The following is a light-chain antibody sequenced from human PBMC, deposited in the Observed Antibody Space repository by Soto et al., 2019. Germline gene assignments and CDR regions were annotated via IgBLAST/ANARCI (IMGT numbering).Light chain of an antibody. J-gene: IGKJ2*01. CDR3: QQGHNWPIT. CDR1: QSISSE. V-gene: IGKV3-15*01. Sequence: EIVMTQSPATLSVSPGERATLSCRASQSISSELAWYQQKPGQPPRLLIYGASTRATGVPARFTGSGSGSDFTLTIIGLQSEDFAVYYCQQGHNWPITFGQGTRLEI. CDR2: GAS.